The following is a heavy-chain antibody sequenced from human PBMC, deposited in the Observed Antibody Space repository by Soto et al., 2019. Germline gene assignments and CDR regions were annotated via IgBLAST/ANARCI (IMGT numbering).Heavy chain of an antibody. Sequence: GGSLRLSCAASGFTFSDHYMDWVRQAPGKGLEWVGRTRNKANSYTTEYAASVKGRFTISRDDSKNSLYLQMNSLKTEDTAVYYCASIYGEAVAGDGGEDAFDIWGQGTMVTVSS. V-gene: IGHV3-72*01. CDR3: ASIYGEAVAGDGGEDAFDI. CDR2: TRNKANSYTT. CDR1: GFTFSDHY. D-gene: IGHD6-19*01. J-gene: IGHJ3*02.